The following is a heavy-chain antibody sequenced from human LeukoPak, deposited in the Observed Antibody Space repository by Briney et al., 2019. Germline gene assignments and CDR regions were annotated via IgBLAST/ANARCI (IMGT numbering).Heavy chain of an antibody. CDR3: ARGAIVVVPAAKGHCYYMDV. J-gene: IGHJ6*03. CDR2: INHSGST. CDR1: GGSFSGYY. V-gene: IGHV4-34*01. Sequence: PSETLSLTCAVYGGSFSGYYWSWIRQPPGKGLEWIGEINHSGSTNYNPSPKSRVTMSVDTSKNQFSLKLSSVTAADTAVYYCARGAIVVVPAAKGHCYYMDVWGKGTTVTVSS. D-gene: IGHD2-2*01.